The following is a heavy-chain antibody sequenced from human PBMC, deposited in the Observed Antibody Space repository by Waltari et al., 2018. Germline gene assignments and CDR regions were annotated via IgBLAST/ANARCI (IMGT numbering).Heavy chain of an antibody. Sequence: QVQLVESGGGVVQPGRSLRLSCAASGFTFSSYGMPWVRQAPGKGLEWVAVIWYDGSNKYYADSVKGRFTISRDSSKNTLYLQMNSLRAEDTAVYYCARDPIAARRGYYFDYWGQGTLVTVSS. CDR1: GFTFSSYG. CDR3: ARDPIAARRGYYFDY. J-gene: IGHJ4*02. D-gene: IGHD6-6*01. CDR2: IWYDGSNK. V-gene: IGHV3-33*01.